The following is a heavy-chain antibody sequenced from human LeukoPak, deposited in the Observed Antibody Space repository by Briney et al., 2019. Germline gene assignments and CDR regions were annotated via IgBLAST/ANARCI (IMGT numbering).Heavy chain of an antibody. J-gene: IGHJ5*02. CDR2: IYYSGST. CDR3: ARDHSDYGSGWFDP. CDR1: GGSISSYY. V-gene: IGHV4-59*01. Sequence: PSETLSLTCTVSGGSISSYYWSWIRQPPGKGLEWIGYIYYSGSTNYNPSLKSRVTISVDTSKNQFSLKLSSVTAADTAVYYCARDHSDYGSGWFDPWGQGTLVTVSS. D-gene: IGHD4-17*01.